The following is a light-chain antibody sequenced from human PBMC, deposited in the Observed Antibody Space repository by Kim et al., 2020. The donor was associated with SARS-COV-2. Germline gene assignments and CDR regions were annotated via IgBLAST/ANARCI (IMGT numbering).Light chain of an antibody. J-gene: IGLJ2*01. CDR1: RGHSRYA. Sequence: VKLTCTLSRGHSRYAITWQQQQPEKGPRYLMKLNSDGSHSKGDGIPDRFSGSSSGAERYLTISSLQSEDEADYYCQTWGTGIQGVFGGGTKLTVL. CDR3: QTWGTGIQGV. CDR2: LNSDGSH. V-gene: IGLV4-69*01.